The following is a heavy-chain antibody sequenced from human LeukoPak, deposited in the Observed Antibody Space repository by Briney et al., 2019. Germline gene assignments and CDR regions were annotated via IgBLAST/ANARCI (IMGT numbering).Heavy chain of an antibody. CDR3: AREQIVATIGPFDY. J-gene: IGHJ4*02. V-gene: IGHV3-23*01. Sequence: GGSLRLSCAASGFTFSSSAMSWVRQAPGKGLEWVSAISNNGGYTYYADSVQGRFTISRDNSKNTLYLQMNSLRAEDTAVYYCAREQIVATIGPFDYWGQGTLVTVSS. CDR2: ISNNGGYT. D-gene: IGHD5-12*01. CDR1: GFTFSSSA.